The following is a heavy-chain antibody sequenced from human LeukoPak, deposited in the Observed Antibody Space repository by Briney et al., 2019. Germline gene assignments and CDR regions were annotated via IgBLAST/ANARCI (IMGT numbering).Heavy chain of an antibody. J-gene: IGHJ6*02. D-gene: IGHD5-24*01. Sequence: PSETLSLTCTVSGGSISSSSYYWGWIRQPPGKGLEWIGSIYYSGSTYYNPSLKRRVTISVDTSKNQFSLKLSSVTAADTAVYYCAREEDDGSQNYYYYGMDVWGQGTTVTVSS. V-gene: IGHV4-39*01. CDR2: IYYSGST. CDR3: AREEDDGSQNYYYYGMDV. CDR1: GGSISSSSYY.